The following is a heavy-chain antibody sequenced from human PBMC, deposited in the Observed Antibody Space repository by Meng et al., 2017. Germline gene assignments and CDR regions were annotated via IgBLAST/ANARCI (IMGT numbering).Heavy chain of an antibody. J-gene: IGHJ4*02. CDR3: ARVVYSSGWSFDY. Sequence: QGELGEAGGGVVQPGRSLRLSCAESGFIFSSYGMHWVRQAPGKGLVWVAVIWYDGSNKYYADSVKGRFTISRDNSKNTLYLQMNSLRAEDTAVYYCARVVYSSGWSFDYWGQGTLVTVSS. CDR1: GFIFSSYG. V-gene: IGHV3-33*01. D-gene: IGHD6-19*01. CDR2: IWYDGSNK.